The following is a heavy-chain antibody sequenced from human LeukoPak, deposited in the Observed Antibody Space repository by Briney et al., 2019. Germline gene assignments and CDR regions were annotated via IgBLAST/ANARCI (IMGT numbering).Heavy chain of an antibody. CDR3: ARLAAAGLYYYYYYMDV. J-gene: IGHJ6*03. Sequence: SETLSLTCAVYGGSFSGYYWSWIRQPPGKGLEWIGEINHSGSTNYNPSLKSRVTISVDTSKNLFSLKLSSVTAADTAVYYCARLAAAGLYYYYYYMDVWGKGTTVTVSS. CDR1: GGSFSGYY. D-gene: IGHD6-13*01. V-gene: IGHV4-34*01. CDR2: INHSGST.